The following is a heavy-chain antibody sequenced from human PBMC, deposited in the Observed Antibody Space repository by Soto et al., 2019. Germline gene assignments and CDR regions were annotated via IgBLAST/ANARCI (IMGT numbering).Heavy chain of an antibody. CDR1: GGSISSSSYY. CDR3: ARLARGYEGPYYYYYYCMDV. D-gene: IGHD5-12*01. Sequence: SEPLSLTCTVSGGSISSSSYYWGWIRQPPGKGLEWIGSIYYSGSTYYNPSLKSRVTISVDTSKNQFSLKLSSVTAADTAVYYCARLARGYEGPYYYYYYCMDVWGKGTTVTVSS. CDR2: IYYSGST. V-gene: IGHV4-39*01. J-gene: IGHJ6*03.